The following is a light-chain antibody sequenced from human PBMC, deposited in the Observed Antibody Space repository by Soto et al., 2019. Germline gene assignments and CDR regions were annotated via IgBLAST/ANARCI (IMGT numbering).Light chain of an antibody. V-gene: IGLV3-21*04. CDR2: YYK. Sequence: SYELTQSPSISVAPGQTARVTCGADNIGSKSVHWYQQKPRQAPVLVIYYYKDRPSGIPDRFSGSNSGNTATLTISRVEAGDEADYYCQVWNDSGDHAIFGGGTQLTVL. CDR3: QVWNDSGDHAI. CDR1: NIGSKS. J-gene: IGLJ2*01.